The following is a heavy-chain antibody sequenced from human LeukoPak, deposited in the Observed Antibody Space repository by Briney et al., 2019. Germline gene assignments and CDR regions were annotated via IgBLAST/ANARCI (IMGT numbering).Heavy chain of an antibody. D-gene: IGHD5-24*01. CDR2: ISGSSSYI. V-gene: IGHV3-21*04. CDR1: GFTFSSYS. Sequence: PGGSLRLSCAASGFTFSSYSMNWVRQAPGKGLEWVSSISGSSSYIYYADSVKGRFTISRDNAKNSLYLQMNSLRAEDTAVYYCAKGPATKTYYYYYMDVWGKGTTVTVSS. J-gene: IGHJ6*03. CDR3: AKGPATKTYYYYYMDV.